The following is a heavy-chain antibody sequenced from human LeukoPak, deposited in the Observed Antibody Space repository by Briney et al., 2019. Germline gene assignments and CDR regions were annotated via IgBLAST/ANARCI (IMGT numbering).Heavy chain of an antibody. V-gene: IGHV3-9*01. CDR1: GFTFDDFA. D-gene: IGHD3-9*01. CDR3: AKDLRYYDIPYGMNV. J-gene: IGHJ6*02. CDR2: ISWNSGSI. Sequence: GGSLRLSCAASGFTFDDFAMHWVRQAPGKGLEWVSAISWNSGSIAYADSVKGRFTISRDNAKNSLSLQMNSLRAEDTGLYYCAKDLRYYDIPYGMNVWGQGTTVTVSS.